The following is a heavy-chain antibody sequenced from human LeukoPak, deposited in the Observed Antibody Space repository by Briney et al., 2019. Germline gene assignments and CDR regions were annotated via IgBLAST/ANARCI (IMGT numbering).Heavy chain of an antibody. V-gene: IGHV1-69*06. D-gene: IGHD4-17*01. CDR1: GGTFSSYA. J-gene: IGHJ6*03. CDR2: IIPIFGTA. Sequence: SVKVSCKASGGTFSSYAISWVRQAPGQGLEWMGGIIPIFGTANYAQKFQDRVTITADKSTSTAYMELSSLRSEDTAVYYCARGTVTPSGYYYYMDVWGKRTTVTVSS. CDR3: ARGTVTPSGYYYYMDV.